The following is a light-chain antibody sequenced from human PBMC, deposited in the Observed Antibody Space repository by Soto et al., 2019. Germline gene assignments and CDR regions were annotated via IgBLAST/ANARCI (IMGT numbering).Light chain of an antibody. J-gene: IGKJ2*01. CDR3: QQYGSSPRT. CDR1: QSVNNNY. V-gene: IGKV3-20*01. CDR2: GAS. Sequence: EIVLTQSPGTLSLSPGERATLSCRASQSVNNNYLAWYQQKFGQAPRLLIPGASSRATGIPDRFTGSGSGTDFTLAISSLEPEDFAVYYCQQYGSSPRTFGQGTKLEIK.